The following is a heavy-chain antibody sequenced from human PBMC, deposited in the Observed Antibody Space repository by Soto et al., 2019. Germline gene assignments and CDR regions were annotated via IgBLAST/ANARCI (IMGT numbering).Heavy chain of an antibody. CDR1: GDTFTNFG. Sequence: ASVKVSCKPSGDTFTNFGLSWVRQAPGQGLEWMGWIATYNTNRNYAQKFQGRLTLTTDTSTSTAYMELKSLGYDDTAVYYCARVLRGVVNWFDPWGQGTLVTVSS. D-gene: IGHD3-10*01. CDR2: IATYNTNR. CDR3: ARVLRGVVNWFDP. J-gene: IGHJ5*02. V-gene: IGHV1-18*01.